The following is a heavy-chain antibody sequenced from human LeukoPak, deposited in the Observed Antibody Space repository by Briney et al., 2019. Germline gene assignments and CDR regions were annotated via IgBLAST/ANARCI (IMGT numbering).Heavy chain of an antibody. CDR1: GYTFTSYY. D-gene: IGHD3-10*01. V-gene: IGHV1-46*01. J-gene: IGHJ3*02. CDR2: INPSGGST. Sequence: ASVKVSFKASGYTFTSYYMHWVRQAPGQGLEWMGIINPSGGSTSYAQKFQGRVTMTRDTSTSTVYMELSSLRSEDTAVYYCARDYLPHYYGSGSYYNKGPFDAFDIWGQGTMVTISS. CDR3: ARDYLPHYYGSGSYYNKGPFDAFDI.